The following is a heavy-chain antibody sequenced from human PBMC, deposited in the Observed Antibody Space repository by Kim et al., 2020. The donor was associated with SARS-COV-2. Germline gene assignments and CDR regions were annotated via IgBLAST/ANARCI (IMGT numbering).Heavy chain of an antibody. D-gene: IGHD3-16*02. CDR3: ARDNLWGSYRYQYFDS. V-gene: IGHV1-18*01. J-gene: IGHJ4*02. CDR1: GYSFTSYG. CDR2: IGAYNGNT. Sequence: ASVKVSCKASGYSFTSYGFAWVRQAPGQGLEWMGWIGAYNGNTNYAQKLQGRVTMTTDTSTSTAYMELRSLRSDDTAVYYCARDNLWGSYRYQYFDSWGQGTLVTVSS.